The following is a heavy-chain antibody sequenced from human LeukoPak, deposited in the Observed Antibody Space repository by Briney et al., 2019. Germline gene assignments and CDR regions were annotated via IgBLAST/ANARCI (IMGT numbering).Heavy chain of an antibody. J-gene: IGHJ4*01. CDR2: IYYSGST. Sequence: KPSETLSLTCTVSGGSISSYYWSWIRQPPGKGLEWIGYIYYSGSTNYNPSLKSRVTIAVETSKSQFSLKLSSVTAADTAVYYCAREVVAAPGTVDYWGQGTLVTVSS. CDR3: AREVVAAPGTVDY. D-gene: IGHD6-13*01. V-gene: IGHV4-59*01. CDR1: GGSISSYY.